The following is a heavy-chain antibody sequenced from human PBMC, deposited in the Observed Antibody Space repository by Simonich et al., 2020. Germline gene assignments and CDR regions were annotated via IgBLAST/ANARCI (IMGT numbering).Heavy chain of an antibody. J-gene: IGHJ4*02. V-gene: IGHV4-39*01. Sequence: QLQLQESGPGLVKPSETLSLTCTVSGGSISSSSYYWGWIRQPPGKGLEWIGRIHYGGRTSSNPSRKGRVTISVDTSKNQFSLTLSSVTAADTAVYYCARWAYSSSYFDYWGQGTLVTVSS. CDR1: GGSISSSSYY. CDR3: ARWAYSSSYFDY. D-gene: IGHD6-6*01. CDR2: IHYGGRT.